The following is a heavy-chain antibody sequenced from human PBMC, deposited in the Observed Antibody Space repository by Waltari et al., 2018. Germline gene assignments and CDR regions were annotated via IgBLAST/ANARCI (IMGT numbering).Heavy chain of an antibody. CDR2: IRYDGSKK. V-gene: IGHV3-30*02. Sequence: QVQLVESGGGVVQPGGSPRLSCAASGFTFSSYGMPWVRQAPGKGLEWVAFIRYDGSKKYYADSVKGRFTISRDNSKNTLYLQMNSLRAEDTAVYYCAKDGYGHNFDYWGQGTLVTVSS. J-gene: IGHJ4*02. CDR3: AKDGYGHNFDY. CDR1: GFTFSSYG. D-gene: IGHD5-18*01.